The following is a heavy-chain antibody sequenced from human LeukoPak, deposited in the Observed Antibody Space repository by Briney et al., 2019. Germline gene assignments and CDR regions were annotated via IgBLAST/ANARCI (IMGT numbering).Heavy chain of an antibody. J-gene: IGHJ5*02. D-gene: IGHD3-9*01. Sequence: PSETLSLTCTVSGGSISSHYWSWIRQPPGKGLEWIGYIYYSGSTNYNPSLKSRVTISVDTSKNQFSLKLSSVTAADTAVYYCARGGLGPYDILTGYSLWNWFDPWGQGTLVTVSS. V-gene: IGHV4-59*11. CDR3: ARGGLGPYDILTGYSLWNWFDP. CDR2: IYYSGST. CDR1: GGSISSHY.